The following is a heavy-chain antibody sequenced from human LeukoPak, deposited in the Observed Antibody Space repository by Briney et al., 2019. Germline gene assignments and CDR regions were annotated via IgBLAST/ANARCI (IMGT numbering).Heavy chain of an antibody. D-gene: IGHD4-11*01. CDR3: PRHGTLTTVNADFDY. Sequence: GESLKSSCKGSGYSFTSYWIGWVRQMPGKGLEWMGSIYPGDSDTRYSPYFQGQVTILADKSIDSAYLQLSSLKASDTAMYYCPRHGTLTTVNADFDYWGQGTLVTVSS. CDR2: IYPGDSDT. J-gene: IGHJ4*02. CDR1: GYSFTSYW. V-gene: IGHV5-51*01.